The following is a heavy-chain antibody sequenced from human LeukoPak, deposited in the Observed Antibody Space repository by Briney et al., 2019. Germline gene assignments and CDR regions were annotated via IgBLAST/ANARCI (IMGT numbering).Heavy chain of an antibody. Sequence: SETLSLTCTVSGGSISSYYWSWIRQPPGKGLEWIGYIYYSGSTNYNPSLKSRVTILLDTSKNQFSLKLSSVTAADTAVYYCARARTIAVAGTPSYNWFDPWGQGTLVTVSS. CDR3: ARARTIAVAGTPSYNWFDP. CDR1: GGSISSYY. D-gene: IGHD6-19*01. J-gene: IGHJ5*02. CDR2: IYYSGST. V-gene: IGHV4-59*08.